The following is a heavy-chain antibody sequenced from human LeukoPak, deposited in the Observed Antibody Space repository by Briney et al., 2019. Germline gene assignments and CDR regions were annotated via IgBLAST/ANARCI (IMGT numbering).Heavy chain of an antibody. Sequence: ASVKVSCKASGYTFSSYGIIWVRQAPGQGLQWMGWVSPFNGNTDYAPKLQGRVTMTTDTSTTTAYMELRSLTSDDTAVYYCARRGGSYSHSDFWGQGTLVTVPS. J-gene: IGHJ4*02. CDR1: GYTFSSYG. D-gene: IGHD1-26*01. CDR2: VSPFNGNT. V-gene: IGHV1-18*01. CDR3: ARRGGSYSHSDF.